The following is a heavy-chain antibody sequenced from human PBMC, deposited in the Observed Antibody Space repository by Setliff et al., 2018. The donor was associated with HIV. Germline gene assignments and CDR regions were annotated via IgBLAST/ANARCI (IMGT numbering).Heavy chain of an antibody. CDR2: IIPIFGTA. Sequence: ASVKVSCKASGGTFSSFAISWVRQAPGQGLEWMGGIIPIFGTANYAQKFQDRVTITTDESTTTAYMELRSLRSEDTAVYYCARETYYGSGSYLPTEYYYYYMDVWGKGTTVTVSS. CDR3: ARETYYGSGSYLPTEYYYYYMDV. D-gene: IGHD3-10*01. J-gene: IGHJ6*03. CDR1: GGTFSSFA. V-gene: IGHV1-69*05.